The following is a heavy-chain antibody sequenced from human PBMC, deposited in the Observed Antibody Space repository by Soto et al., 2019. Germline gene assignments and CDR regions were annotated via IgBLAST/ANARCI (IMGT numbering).Heavy chain of an antibody. V-gene: IGHV3-30*18. D-gene: IGHD4-4*01. CDR1: GFTFSSYG. Sequence: GGSLRLSCAASGFTFSSYGMHWVRQAPGKGLEWVAVISYDGSNKYYADSVKGRFTISRDNSKNTLYLQMNSLRAEDTAVYYCAKGGSTVTYYFDNWGQGTLVTVSS. CDR3: AKGGSTVTYYFDN. CDR2: ISYDGSNK. J-gene: IGHJ4*02.